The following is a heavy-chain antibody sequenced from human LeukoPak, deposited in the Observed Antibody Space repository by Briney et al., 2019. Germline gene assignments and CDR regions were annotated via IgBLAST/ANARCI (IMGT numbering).Heavy chain of an antibody. CDR3: ARDAAAAGAFAFDI. CDR1: GGSISSYY. Sequence: SETLSLTCTVSGGSISSYYWSWIRQPPGKGLEWIGYIYYSGSTSYNPSLKSRVTISVDTSKNQFSLKLSSVTAADTAVYYCARDAAAAGAFAFDIWGQGTMVTVSS. D-gene: IGHD6-13*01. CDR2: IYYSGST. J-gene: IGHJ3*02. V-gene: IGHV4-59*01.